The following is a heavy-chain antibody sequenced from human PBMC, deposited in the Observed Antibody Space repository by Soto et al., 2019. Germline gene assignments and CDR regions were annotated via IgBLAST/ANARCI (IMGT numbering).Heavy chain of an antibody. J-gene: IGHJ4*01. CDR1: GGSISTITW. V-gene: IGHV4-4*02. CDR2: IYHSGST. D-gene: IGHD2-2*03. CDR3: ARDLGSCSSTSCRPFDY. Sequence: QVQLRESGTGLVKTSGTLSLTCAVSGGSISTITWWSWVRQPPGKGLQWIGEIYHSGSTNYNPSLKSRVSISVDKSKNQFSLELSSVTAAHTAVYYCARDLGSCSSTSCRPFDYWGQGTLVTVSS.